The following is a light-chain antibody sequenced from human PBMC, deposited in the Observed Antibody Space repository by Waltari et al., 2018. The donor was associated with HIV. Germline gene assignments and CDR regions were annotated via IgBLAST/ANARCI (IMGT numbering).Light chain of an antibody. CDR1: SSDVGDYNS. Sequence: SALTPPPSVSASPRQSVTISCTATSSDVGDYNSFSWYQQHPGKAPKLMIYDGSKWPSGVPDRFSGSKSGNTASLTISGLQAEDEADYYCCSYAGTYTYVFGTGTKVTVL. V-gene: IGLV2-11*01. J-gene: IGLJ1*01. CDR2: DGS. CDR3: CSYAGTYTYV.